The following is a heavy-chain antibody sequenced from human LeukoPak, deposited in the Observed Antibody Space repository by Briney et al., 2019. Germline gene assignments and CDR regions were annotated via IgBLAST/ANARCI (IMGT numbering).Heavy chain of an antibody. CDR1: GDSISTSHPY. CDR3: ARHLSGKKDF. CDR2: ILYSGAT. V-gene: IGHV4-39*01. D-gene: IGHD3-10*01. J-gene: IGHJ4*02. Sequence: SETLSLTCTVSGDSISTSHPYWGWIRQPPGKGLQWIGSILYSGATYYNPSLESRVTISLDPSKTLLSLKLTSVTASDTAVYFCARHLSGKKDFWGQGALVTVSS.